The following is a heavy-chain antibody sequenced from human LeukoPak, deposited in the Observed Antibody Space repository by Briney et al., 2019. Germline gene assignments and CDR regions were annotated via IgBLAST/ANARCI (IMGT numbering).Heavy chain of an antibody. Sequence: GESLRISCEGSGYSFTSYWITWVRQMPGKGLEWMGRIDPSDSYTNYSPSFQGHVTISAVKSISTAYLQWSSLKASDSAIYYCAREPRGYCSGGSCWYYWGQGTLVTVSS. J-gene: IGHJ4*02. CDR2: IDPSDSYT. V-gene: IGHV5-10-1*01. D-gene: IGHD2-15*01. CDR1: GYSFTSYW. CDR3: AREPRGYCSGGSCWYY.